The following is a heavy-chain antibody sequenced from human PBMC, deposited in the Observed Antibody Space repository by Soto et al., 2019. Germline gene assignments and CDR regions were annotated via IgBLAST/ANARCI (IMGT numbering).Heavy chain of an antibody. V-gene: IGHV1-69*13. Sequence: SVKVSCKASGGTFSSYAISWVRQAPGQGLEWMGGIIPIFGTANYAQKFQGRVTITADESTSTAYMELSSLRSEDTAVYYCASSATKMHWYSGSYYGMDVWGQGTTVTVSS. J-gene: IGHJ6*02. CDR1: GGTFSSYA. CDR3: ASSATKMHWYSGSYYGMDV. D-gene: IGHD1-26*01. CDR2: IIPIFGTA.